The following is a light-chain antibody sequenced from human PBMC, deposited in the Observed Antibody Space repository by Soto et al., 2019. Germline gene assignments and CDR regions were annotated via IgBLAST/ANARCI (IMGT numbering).Light chain of an antibody. CDR1: QTITRW. CDR3: QQYNSYSWT. J-gene: IGKJ1*01. CDR2: DAS. Sequence: EIQMPQSPSTLSASVGARVPLTCRASQTITRWMAWYQQKPGKAPKLLIYDASTLESGVPSRFSGSRSGTEYTLTISRLQTDDCATYYGQQYNSYSWTVGQGTTVEIK. V-gene: IGKV1-5*01.